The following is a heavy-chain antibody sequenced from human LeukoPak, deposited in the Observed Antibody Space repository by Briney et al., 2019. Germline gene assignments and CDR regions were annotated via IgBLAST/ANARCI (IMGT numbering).Heavy chain of an antibody. D-gene: IGHD5-24*01. CDR3: ARPVASGLDGDY. CDR1: GYTFTSYA. Sequence: ASVKVSCKASGYTFTSYAMHWVRQAPGQRLEWMGWSNAGNGNTKYSQEFQGRVTITRDTSASTAYMELSSLRSEDMAVYYCARPVASGLDGDYWGQGTLVTVSS. J-gene: IGHJ4*02. CDR2: SNAGNGNT. V-gene: IGHV1-3*02.